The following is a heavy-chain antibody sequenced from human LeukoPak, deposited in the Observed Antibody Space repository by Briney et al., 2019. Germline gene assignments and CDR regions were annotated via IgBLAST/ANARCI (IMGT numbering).Heavy chain of an antibody. J-gene: IGHJ5*02. V-gene: IGHV3-23*01. CDR2: ISNTGGRT. D-gene: IGHD3-3*01. CDR3: AKGGQDFDFWRFDL. Sequence: GGSLRLSCAASGFTFSDSAVSWVRHSPGEGLKWVSSISNTGGRTYYADSVKGRFAITRDNSRNTVDLQMNSLRAGDTAKYYCAKGGQDFDFWRFDLWGQGILVIVSS. CDR1: GFTFSDSA.